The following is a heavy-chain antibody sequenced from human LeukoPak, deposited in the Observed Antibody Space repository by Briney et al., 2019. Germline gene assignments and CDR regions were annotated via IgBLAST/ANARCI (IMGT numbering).Heavy chain of an antibody. CDR1: GFTFSSYS. CDR3: ARSGYCSSTSCCADY. Sequence: GGSLRLSCAASGFTFSSYSMNWVRQAPGKGLEWVSYISSSSSTIYYADSVKGRFTISRDNAKNSLYLQMNSLRAEDTAVYYCARSGYCSSTSCCADYWGQGTLVTVSS. V-gene: IGHV3-48*01. D-gene: IGHD2-2*01. CDR2: ISSSSSTI. J-gene: IGHJ4*02.